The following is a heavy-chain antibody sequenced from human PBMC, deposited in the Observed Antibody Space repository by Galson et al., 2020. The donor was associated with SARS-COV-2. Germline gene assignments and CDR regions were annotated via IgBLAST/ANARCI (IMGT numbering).Heavy chain of an antibody. Sequence: ASVKVSCKVSGYTLTELSMHWVRQAPGKGLEWMGGFDPEDGETIYAQKFQGRVTMTEDTSTDTAYMELSSLRSEDTAVYYCATGPPLRYCSSTSCYYPWFDPCGQGTLVTVSS. CDR2: FDPEDGET. V-gene: IGHV1-24*01. CDR1: GYTLTELS. J-gene: IGHJ5*02. CDR3: ATGPPLRYCSSTSCYYPWFDP. D-gene: IGHD2-2*01.